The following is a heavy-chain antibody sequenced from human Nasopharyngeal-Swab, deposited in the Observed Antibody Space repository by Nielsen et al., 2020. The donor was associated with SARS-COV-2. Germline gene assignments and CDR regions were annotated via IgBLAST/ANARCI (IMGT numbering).Heavy chain of an antibody. CDR3: AADAEMTGAHFFYGMGV. Sequence: SGPTLVKPTQTLTLTCTYSGFSLSTGGMCVSWIRQPPGKALEWLALIDWADDKYYSTSLKTRLTISKDTSKNQVVLTMTNMDLVDTATYYCAADAEMTGAHFFYGMGVWGQGTTVIVSS. CDR1: GFSLSTGGMC. J-gene: IGHJ6*02. CDR2: IDWADDK. V-gene: IGHV2-70*01. D-gene: IGHD3-9*01.